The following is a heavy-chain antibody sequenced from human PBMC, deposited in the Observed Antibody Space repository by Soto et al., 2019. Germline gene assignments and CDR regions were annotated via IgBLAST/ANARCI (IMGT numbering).Heavy chain of an antibody. J-gene: IGHJ4*02. Sequence: PSETLSLTCAVYGGSFSGYYWTWIRQPPGTGLEWIGEINHSGSTNYNPSLKSRVTISVDTSKNQFSLKLTFMTAADTAVYYCARDKITGLFDYWGQGTLVTVSS. CDR1: GGSFSGYY. CDR3: ARDKITGLFDY. CDR2: INHSGST. V-gene: IGHV4-34*01. D-gene: IGHD2-8*02.